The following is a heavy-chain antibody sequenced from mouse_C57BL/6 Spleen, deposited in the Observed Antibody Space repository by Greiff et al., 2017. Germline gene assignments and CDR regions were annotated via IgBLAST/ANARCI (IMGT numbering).Heavy chain of an antibody. CDR2: IRLKSDNYAT. V-gene: IGHV6-3*01. Sequence: EVQGVESGGGLVQPGGSMKLSCVASGFTFSNYWMNWVRQSPEKGLEWVAQIRLKSDNYATPYAESVKGRFTISRDDSNSSVYLQMNNLRAEDTGMYYCSSYLYDYGSSWGFPYWGQGTLVTVSA. D-gene: IGHD1-1*01. J-gene: IGHJ3*01. CDR3: SSYLYDYGSSWGFPY. CDR1: GFTFSNYW.